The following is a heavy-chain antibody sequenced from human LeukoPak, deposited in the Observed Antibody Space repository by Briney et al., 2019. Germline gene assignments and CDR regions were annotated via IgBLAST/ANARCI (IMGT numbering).Heavy chain of an antibody. J-gene: IGHJ3*02. D-gene: IGHD3-10*01. CDR2: INPSGGST. CDR1: GYTFTSYY. Sequence: ASVKVSCKASGYTFTSYYMHWVRQAPGQGLEWMGIINPSGGSTSYAQKFQGRVTMTRDTSTSTVYMELSSLRSEDTAVYYCARGITMVRGVTLDAFDIWGQGTMVTVSP. V-gene: IGHV1-46*01. CDR3: ARGITMVRGVTLDAFDI.